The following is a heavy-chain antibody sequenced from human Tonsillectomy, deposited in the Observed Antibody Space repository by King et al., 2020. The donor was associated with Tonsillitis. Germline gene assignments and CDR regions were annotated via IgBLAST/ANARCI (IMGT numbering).Heavy chain of an antibody. Sequence: VQLVESGGGLVQPGGSLRLSCAASGFTFSSYWMHWVRQAPGKGLVWVSRINSVGSSTSYADSVKGRFTISRDNAKNTLYLQMNSLRAEDTAVYYCASPHCGGDCLNWYFVLGGRGPRVTVSS. D-gene: IGHD2-21*01. CDR1: GFTFSSYW. CDR3: ASPHCGGDCLNWYFVL. V-gene: IGHV3-74*01. J-gene: IGHJ2*01. CDR2: INSVGSST.